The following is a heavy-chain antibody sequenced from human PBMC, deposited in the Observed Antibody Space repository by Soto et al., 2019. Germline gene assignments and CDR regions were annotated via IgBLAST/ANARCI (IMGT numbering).Heavy chain of an antibody. J-gene: IGHJ6*02. CDR3: ARHGFSSSWTYYYYYGMDV. Sequence: PGESLKISCKGSGYTFTSSWISWVRQMPGKGLEWMGRIDPSDSYVSYSPSFEGHVTISTDNSISTAYLQWSSLKASDTAMYYCARHGFSSSWTYYYYYGMDVWGQGTTVTVSS. D-gene: IGHD6-13*01. CDR1: GYTFTSSW. V-gene: IGHV5-10-1*01. CDR2: IDPSDSYV.